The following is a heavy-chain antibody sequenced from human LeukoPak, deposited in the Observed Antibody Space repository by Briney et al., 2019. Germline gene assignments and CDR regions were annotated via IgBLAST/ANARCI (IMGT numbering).Heavy chain of an antibody. V-gene: IGHV3-74*01. Sequence: GGSLRLSCAASGFTFSSYWMHWVRQAPGKGVVWVSRINSDGSSTSYADSVKGRFTISRDNAKNTLYLQMNSLRAEDTAVYYCARDGSEGWFDPWGQGTLVTVSS. D-gene: IGHD2-15*01. J-gene: IGHJ5*02. CDR2: INSDGSST. CDR1: GFTFSSYW. CDR3: ARDGSEGWFDP.